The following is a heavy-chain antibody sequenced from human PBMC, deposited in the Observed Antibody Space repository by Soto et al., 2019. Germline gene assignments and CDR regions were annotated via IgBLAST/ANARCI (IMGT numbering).Heavy chain of an antibody. Sequence: SVKVSCKASGGTFSSYAINWVRQAPGQGLEWMGGIIPIFGTTNYAQQFQGRVTITADESTTTAYMELSSLRSEDTAVYYCARDYYDSRGLSRPNWGQGTLVTVSS. CDR3: ARDYYDSRGLSRPN. D-gene: IGHD3-22*01. V-gene: IGHV1-69*13. CDR2: IIPIFGTT. CDR1: GGTFSSYA. J-gene: IGHJ4*02.